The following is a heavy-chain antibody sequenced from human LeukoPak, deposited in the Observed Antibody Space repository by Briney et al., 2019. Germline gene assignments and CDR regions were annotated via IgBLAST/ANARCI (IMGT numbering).Heavy chain of an antibody. J-gene: IGHJ3*02. CDR3: ARARASGAFDI. CDR1: GYRFTSYW. V-gene: IGHV5-51*01. D-gene: IGHD6-25*01. CDR2: IYPGDSDT. Sequence: GASLKISCKGSGYRFTSYWIGWVRQMPGKGLEWMGIIYPGDSDTRYSPSFQGQVTISADKSISTAYLQWSSLKASDTATYYCARARASGAFDIWGQGTMVTVSS.